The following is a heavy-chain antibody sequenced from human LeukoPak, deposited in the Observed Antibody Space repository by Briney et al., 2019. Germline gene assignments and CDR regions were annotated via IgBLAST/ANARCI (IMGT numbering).Heavy chain of an antibody. J-gene: IGHJ4*02. CDR3: AKRTLSPPPDY. D-gene: IGHD2-2*01. CDR2: IRYDGSNK. CDR1: GFTFSSYE. V-gene: IGHV3-30*02. Sequence: GGSLRLSCAASGFTFSSYEMNWVRQAPGKGLEWVAFIRYDGSNKYYADSVKGRFTISRDNSKNTLYLQMNSLRAEDTAVYYCAKRTLSPPPDYWGQGTLVTVSS.